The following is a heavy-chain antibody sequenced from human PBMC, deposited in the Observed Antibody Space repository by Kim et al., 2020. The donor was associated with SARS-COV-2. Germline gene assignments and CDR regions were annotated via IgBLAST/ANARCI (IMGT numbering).Heavy chain of an antibody. CDR3: ARLGVTYYDILTGRSAFDI. Sequence: SRVTISVDTSKNQFSLNLSCVTAADTAVYYCARLGVTYYDILTGRSAFDIWGQGTMVTVSS. V-gene: IGHV4-39*01. D-gene: IGHD3-9*01. J-gene: IGHJ3*02.